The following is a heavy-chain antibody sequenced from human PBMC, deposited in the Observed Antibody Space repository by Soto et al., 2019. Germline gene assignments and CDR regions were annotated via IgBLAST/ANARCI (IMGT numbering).Heavy chain of an antibody. J-gene: IGHJ4*02. V-gene: IGHV1-2*02. Sequence: ASVKVSCKASGYTFTGRYIHGVRQAPGQGLEWMGWINPASGGATYAQKFQGRVSLTRDTSNSIAYMELSSLRSDDTAVYFCARDLGGSSSYLGYWGQGTPVTVSS. CDR2: INPASGGA. CDR3: ARDLGGSSSYLGY. D-gene: IGHD6-6*01. CDR1: GYTFTGRY.